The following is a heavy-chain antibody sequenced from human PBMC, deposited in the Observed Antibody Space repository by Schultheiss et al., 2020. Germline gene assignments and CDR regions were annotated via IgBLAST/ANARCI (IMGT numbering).Heavy chain of an antibody. CDR3: ARDRNYYYYMDV. V-gene: IGHV4-4*07. CDR2: IYTSGST. CDR1: GGSISSYY. J-gene: IGHJ6*03. Sequence: SQTLSLTCTVSGGSISSYYWSWIRQPPGKGLEWIGRIYTSGSTNYNPSLKSRVTISVDTSKNQFSLKLSSVTAADTAVYYCARDRNYYYYMDVWGKGTTVTVSS.